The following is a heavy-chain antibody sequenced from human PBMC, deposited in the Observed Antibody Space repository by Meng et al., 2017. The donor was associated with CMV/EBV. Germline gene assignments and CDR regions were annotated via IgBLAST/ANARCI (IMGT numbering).Heavy chain of an antibody. V-gene: IGHV1-8*03. Sequence: ASVKVSCKASGYNFTSYEINWVRQATGQGLEWMGWMNPNSGNTGYAQKFQGSVTITRNTSISTAYMELSSLRSEDTAVYYCARGPISPRYCSSTSCRYWFDPWGQGTLVTVSS. CDR2: MNPNSGNT. D-gene: IGHD2-2*01. CDR1: GYNFTSYE. J-gene: IGHJ5*02. CDR3: ARGPISPRYCSSTSCRYWFDP.